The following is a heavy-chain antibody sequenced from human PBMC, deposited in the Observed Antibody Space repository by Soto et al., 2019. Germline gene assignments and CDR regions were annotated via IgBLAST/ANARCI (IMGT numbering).Heavy chain of an antibody. CDR1: GGSISSGGYS. J-gene: IGHJ5*02. D-gene: IGHD3-10*01. V-gene: IGHV4-30-2*01. CDR3: ARASTYYYGSDPNWFDP. CDR2: IYHSGST. Sequence: SETLSLTCAVSGGSISSGGYSWSWIRQPPGKGLEWIGYIYHSGSTYYNPSLKSRVTISVDRSKNQFSLKLSSVTAADTAVYYCARASTYYYGSDPNWFDPWGQGTLVTVSS.